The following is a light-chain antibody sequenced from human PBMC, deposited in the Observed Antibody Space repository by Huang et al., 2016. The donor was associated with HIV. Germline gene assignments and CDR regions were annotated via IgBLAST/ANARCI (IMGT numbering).Light chain of an antibody. CDR3: LQADISPRS. V-gene: IGKV1-12*01. CDR2: SAS. Sequence: DIQMTQSPSSVSASEGDTVTITCRASQDISIWLAWYQQKPREAPTRLIHSASSLVSGVPSRFSGSGSGTNFSLTINGLRPDDFATYYCLQADISPRSFGQGTRLDIQ. CDR1: QDISIW. J-gene: IGKJ5*01.